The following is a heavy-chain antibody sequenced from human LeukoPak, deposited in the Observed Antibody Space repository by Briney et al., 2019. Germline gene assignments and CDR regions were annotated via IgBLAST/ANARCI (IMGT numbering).Heavy chain of an antibody. J-gene: IGHJ4*02. D-gene: IGHD3-22*01. Sequence: GGSLRLSCEASGFTLNTYVMHWVRQAPGKGLEYVSGINVNGGRTYYADSVKGRFTVSRDNSKNTLYLQMGNLRVDDMAVYFCARATSMIVVAPDYWGQGAPVAISS. V-gene: IGHV3-64*02. CDR3: ARATSMIVVAPDY. CDR2: INVNGGRT. CDR1: GFTLNTYV.